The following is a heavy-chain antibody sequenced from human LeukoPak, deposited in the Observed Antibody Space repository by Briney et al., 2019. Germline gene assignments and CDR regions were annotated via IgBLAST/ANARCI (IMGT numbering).Heavy chain of an antibody. CDR2: ISYDGSNK. CDR3: AKEYLEWLFIYYGMDV. D-gene: IGHD3-3*01. CDR1: GFTFSSYS. V-gene: IGHV3-30*18. J-gene: IGHJ6*02. Sequence: GGSLRLSCAASGFTFSSYSMNWVRQAPGKGLEWVAVISYDGSNKYYADSVKGRFTISRDNSKNTLYLQMNSLRAEDTAVYYCAKEYLEWLFIYYGMDVWAKGPRSPSP.